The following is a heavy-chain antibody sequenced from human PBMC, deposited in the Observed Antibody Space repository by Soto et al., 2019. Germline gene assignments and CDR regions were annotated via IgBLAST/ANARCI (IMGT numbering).Heavy chain of an antibody. CDR2: ISSSSSYI. Sequence: PGGSLRLSCAASGFTFSSYSMNWVRQAPGKGLEWVSSISSSSSYIYYADSVKGRFTISRDNAKNSLYLQMNSLRAEDTAVYYCARDGGSYFGWFDPWGQGTLVTVSS. J-gene: IGHJ5*02. CDR1: GFTFSSYS. CDR3: ARDGGSYFGWFDP. D-gene: IGHD1-26*01. V-gene: IGHV3-21*01.